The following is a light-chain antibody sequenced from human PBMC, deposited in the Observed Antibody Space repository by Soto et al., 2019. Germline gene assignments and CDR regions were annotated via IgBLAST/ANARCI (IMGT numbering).Light chain of an antibody. CDR3: CSYAGSSTYV. V-gene: IGLV3-21*02. J-gene: IGLJ1*01. Sequence: SYELTQPPSVSVAPGQTARITCGGNNIGSKIVHWYQQKPGQAPVVVVYDDRDRPSGIPERFSGSNSGNTASLTISGLQAEDEADYYCCSYAGSSTYVFGTGTKLTVL. CDR2: DDR. CDR1: NIGSKI.